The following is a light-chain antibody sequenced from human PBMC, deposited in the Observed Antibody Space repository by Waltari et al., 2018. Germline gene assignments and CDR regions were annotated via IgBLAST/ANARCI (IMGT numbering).Light chain of an antibody. CDR1: SSDVGAYNY. V-gene: IGLV2-11*01. J-gene: IGLJ3*02. CDR2: DVN. CDR3: CSLAGSYTWV. Sequence: QSAPTQPRSVSGSPGQSVTISCTGTSSDVGAYNYVSWYQQYPGKAPKLMIYDVNKRPSGVPDRFSGSKFGNTASLTISGLQAEDEADYYCCSLAGSYTWVFGGGTKLTVL.